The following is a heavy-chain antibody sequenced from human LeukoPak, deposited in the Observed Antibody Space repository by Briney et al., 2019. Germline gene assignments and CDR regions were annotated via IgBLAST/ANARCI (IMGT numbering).Heavy chain of an antibody. D-gene: IGHD3-10*01. CDR3: ARAVLWFGEVRYFDH. V-gene: IGHV3-48*03. CDR2: ISSSGSTI. Sequence: GGSLRLSCAASGFTFSSYEMNWVRQAPGKGLEWVSYISSSGSTIYYADSVKGRFTISRDNARNTLYLQMNSLRVEDTAVYFCARAVLWFGEVRYFDHWGQGILVTVSS. CDR1: GFTFSSYE. J-gene: IGHJ4*02.